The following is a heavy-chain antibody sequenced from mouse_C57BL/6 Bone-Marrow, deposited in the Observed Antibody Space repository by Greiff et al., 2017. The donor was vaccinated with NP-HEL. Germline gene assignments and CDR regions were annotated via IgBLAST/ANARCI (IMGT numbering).Heavy chain of an antibody. J-gene: IGHJ3*01. CDR2: SRNKANDYTT. CDR1: GFTFSDFY. V-gene: IGHV7-1*01. Sequence: EVQVVESGGGLVQSGRSLRLSCATSGFTFSDFYMEWVRQAPGTGLEWIAASRNKANDYTTEYSASVKGRFIVSRDTSQSILYLQMNALRAEDTAIYYCARDYYGFAYWGQGTLVTVSA. D-gene: IGHD1-1*01. CDR3: ARDYYGFAY.